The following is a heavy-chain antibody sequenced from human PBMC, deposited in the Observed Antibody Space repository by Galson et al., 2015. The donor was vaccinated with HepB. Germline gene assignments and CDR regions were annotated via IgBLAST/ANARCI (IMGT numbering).Heavy chain of an antibody. CDR1: GFTFSSYA. CDR3: ARGYVREWGLFDY. Sequence: SLRLSCAASGFTFSSYAMHWVRQAPGKGLEWVAVISYDGSNKYYADSVKGRFTISRDNSKNTLYLQMNSLRAEDTAVYYCARGYVREWGLFDYWGQGTLVTVSS. D-gene: IGHD1-26*01. J-gene: IGHJ4*02. CDR2: ISYDGSNK. V-gene: IGHV3-30*04.